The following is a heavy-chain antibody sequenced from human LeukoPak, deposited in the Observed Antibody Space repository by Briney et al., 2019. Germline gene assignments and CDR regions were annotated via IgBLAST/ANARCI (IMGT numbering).Heavy chain of an antibody. CDR2: IYSRGNT. D-gene: IGHD3-22*01. CDR3: ARTPIYYYDNSGYYN. V-gene: IGHV4-4*07. Sequence: SETLSLTCTVSGGSISNYYWSWIRQPAGKGLEWIGPIYSRGNTNYNPSLKSRVTMSVDTSKNQFSLKLSSVTAADTAVYYCARTPIYYYDNSGYYNWGQGTLVTVSS. CDR1: GGSISNYY. J-gene: IGHJ4*02.